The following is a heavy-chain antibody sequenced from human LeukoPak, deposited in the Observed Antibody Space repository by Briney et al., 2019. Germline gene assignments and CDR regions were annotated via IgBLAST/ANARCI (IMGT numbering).Heavy chain of an antibody. CDR2: MYVSGSS. Sequence: SETLSLTCIVSGDSINNDTYYWHWIRQPAGKGLEWIGRMYVSGSSNYNPALKSRVTISVDTSKNQFSLKLSSVTAADTAVYYCAAQPGYYDSSGSDYWGQGTLVTVSS. J-gene: IGHJ4*02. D-gene: IGHD3-22*01. V-gene: IGHV4-61*02. CDR1: GDSINNDTYY. CDR3: AAQPGYYDSSGSDY.